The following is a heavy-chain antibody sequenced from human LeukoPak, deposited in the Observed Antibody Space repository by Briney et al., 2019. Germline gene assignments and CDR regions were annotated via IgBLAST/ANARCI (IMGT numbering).Heavy chain of an antibody. CDR3: ARVSDYYDSSGYPFDY. J-gene: IGHJ4*02. CDR2: INPNSGGT. CDR1: GYTFTGYY. V-gene: IGHV1-2*02. D-gene: IGHD3-22*01. Sequence: ASVKVSCKASGYTFTGYYMHWVRQAPGQGLEWMGWINPNSGGTNYAQKFQGRVTMARDPSISTAYTELSRLRSDDTAVYYCARVSDYYDSSGYPFDYWGQGTLVTVSS.